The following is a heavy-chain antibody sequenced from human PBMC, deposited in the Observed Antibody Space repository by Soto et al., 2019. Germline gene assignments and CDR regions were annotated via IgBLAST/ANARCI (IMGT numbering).Heavy chain of an antibody. CDR1: GNTFTRFY. Sequence: QVQLVQSGAEVKKPGASVNVSCKASGNTFTRFYIHWVRQAPGQGLEWMGIINPRSGDTTYAEKFKGRIPVTRDTSTRTVYMELTSLRYEDTAIYYCARVALSGGGWLDPWGQGTLVTVSS. J-gene: IGHJ5*02. V-gene: IGHV1-46*01. CDR3: ARVALSGGGWLDP. D-gene: IGHD1-26*01. CDR2: INPRSGDT.